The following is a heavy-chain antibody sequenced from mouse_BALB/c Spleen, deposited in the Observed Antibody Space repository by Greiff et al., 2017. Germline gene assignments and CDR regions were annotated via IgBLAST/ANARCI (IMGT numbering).Heavy chain of an antibody. CDR1: GFTFSSFG. J-gene: IGHJ3*01. Sequence: EVHLVESGGGLVQPGGSRKLSCAASGFTFSSFGMHWVRQAPEKGLEWVAYISSGSSTIYYADTVKGRFTISRDNPKNTLFLQMTSLRSEDTAMYYCARYGSSYAWFAYWGQGTLVTVSA. CDR2: ISSGSSTI. CDR3: ARYGSSYAWFAY. V-gene: IGHV5-17*02. D-gene: IGHD1-1*01.